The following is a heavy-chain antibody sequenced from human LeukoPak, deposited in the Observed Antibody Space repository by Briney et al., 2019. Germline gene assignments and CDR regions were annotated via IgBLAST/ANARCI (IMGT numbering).Heavy chain of an antibody. J-gene: IGHJ4*02. V-gene: IGHV3-21*06. CDR3: ARAGTCSSTSCDGGIGY. D-gene: IGHD2-2*01. CDR1: GFTFSSYA. CDR2: ISTTSTYI. Sequence: PGGSLRLSCAASGFTFSSYAMSWVRQAPGKGLEWVSFISTTSTYIYYADSVKGRFTVSRDNSKNLLYLQMDSLRVEDTAVYYCARAGTCSSTSCDGGIGYWGQGTLVTVSS.